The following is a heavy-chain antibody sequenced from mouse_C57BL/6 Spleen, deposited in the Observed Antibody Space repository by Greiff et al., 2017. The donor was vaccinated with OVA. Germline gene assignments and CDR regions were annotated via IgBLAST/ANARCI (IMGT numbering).Heavy chain of an antibody. CDR1: GFSLTSYA. Sequence: VQLVESGPGLVAPSQSLSITCTVSGFSLTSYAISWVRQPPGKGLEWLGVIWTGGGTNDKSAVKGRLSISKDNSKSQGFFKMNSLQTDCTAGYYCARNEDDVYWYFGVWGTGTTVTVSS. CDR2: IWTGGGT. D-gene: IGHD2-12*01. CDR3: ARNEDDVYWYFGV. V-gene: IGHV2-9-1*01. J-gene: IGHJ1*03.